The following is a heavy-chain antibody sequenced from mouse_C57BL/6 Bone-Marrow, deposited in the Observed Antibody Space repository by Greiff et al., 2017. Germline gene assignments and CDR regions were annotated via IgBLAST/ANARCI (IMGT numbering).Heavy chain of an antibody. CDR2: IHPSDSDT. V-gene: IGHV1-74*01. CDR1: GYTFTSYW. J-gene: IGHJ2*01. CDR3: AIGPSFTTVVATDYFDY. D-gene: IGHD1-1*01. Sequence: QVQLQQPGAELVKPGASVKVSCKASGYTFTSYWMHWVKQRPGQGLEWIGRIHPSDSDTNYNQKFKGKATLTVDKSSSTAYMQLSSLTSDDSAVFYCAIGPSFTTVVATDYFDYWGQGTTLTVSS.